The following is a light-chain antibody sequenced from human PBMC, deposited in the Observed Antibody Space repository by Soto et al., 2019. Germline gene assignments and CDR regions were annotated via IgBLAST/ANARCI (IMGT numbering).Light chain of an antibody. CDR1: QSISRW. Sequence: DVQITQSPSTLSSSVLERFTITCRASQSISRWLAWYQQKPGKAPKLLIYETSSLEDGVPSRFTGSGSGTEFSLTITSLQPEDFASYYCQQYKDYWTFGQGTKVDIK. V-gene: IGKV1-5*03. CDR3: QQYKDYWT. CDR2: ETS. J-gene: IGKJ1*01.